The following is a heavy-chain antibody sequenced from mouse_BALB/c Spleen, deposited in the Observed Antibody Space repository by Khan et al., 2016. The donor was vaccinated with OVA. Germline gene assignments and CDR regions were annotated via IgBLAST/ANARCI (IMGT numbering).Heavy chain of an antibody. CDR1: GYSITSEYT. CDR2: ISYSGNT. V-gene: IGHV3-2*02. CDR3: ARKDYYDYDPFTY. J-gene: IGHJ3*01. Sequence: EVKLLESGPGLVKPSQSLSLTCTVTGYSITSEYTWNWIRQFPGNKLEWMGFISYSGNTRYNPSFKSRISITRDTSKNQFFLQLNSVTSEDTATCYCARKDYYDYDPFTYWGQGTLVTVSA. D-gene: IGHD2-4*01.